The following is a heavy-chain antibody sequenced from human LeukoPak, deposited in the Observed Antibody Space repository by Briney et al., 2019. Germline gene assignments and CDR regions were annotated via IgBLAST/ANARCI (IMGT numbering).Heavy chain of an antibody. D-gene: IGHD6-19*01. CDR2: INHSGST. Sequence: PSETLSLTCAVYGGSFSGYYWSWIRQPPGEGLEWIGEINHSGSTNYNPSLKSRVTISVDTSKNQFSLKLSSVTAADTAVYYCARGRYSSGWYGFDYWGQGTLVTVSS. V-gene: IGHV4-34*01. CDR1: GGSFSGYY. J-gene: IGHJ4*02. CDR3: ARGRYSSGWYGFDY.